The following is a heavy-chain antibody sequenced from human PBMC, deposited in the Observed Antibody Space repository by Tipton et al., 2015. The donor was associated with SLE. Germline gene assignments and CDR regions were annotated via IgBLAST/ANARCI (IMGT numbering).Heavy chain of an antibody. D-gene: IGHD3-10*01. J-gene: IGHJ6*03. V-gene: IGHV4-59*11. Sequence: LRLSCTASGASMKSHYWSWIRQSPEKGLGWIGYIYYSGSTNYNPSLKSRVTISVDTSKNQFSLKLSSVTAADTAVYYCARDRRPTGPRVYYYYYYMDVWGKGTTVTVSS. CDR1: GASMKSHY. CDR3: ARDRRPTGPRVYYYYYYMDV. CDR2: IYYSGST.